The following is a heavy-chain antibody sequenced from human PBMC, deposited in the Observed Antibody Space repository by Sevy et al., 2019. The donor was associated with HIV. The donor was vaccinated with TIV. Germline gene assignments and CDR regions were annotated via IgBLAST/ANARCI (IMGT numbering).Heavy chain of an antibody. CDR1: GFTFSGFG. D-gene: IGHD3-10*01. J-gene: IGHJ5*02. CDR3: ERDRGEILRSPFKS. V-gene: IGHV3-30*04. Sequence: GGSLRLSCAASGFTFSGFGMHWVRQAPGKGLEWVAVISHDGRNNKYNADSVKGRFTISRVNSTNTLYLQFNSLRADDTEIYSCERDRGEILRSPFKSWGQGTLVTVSS. CDR2: ISHDGRNNK.